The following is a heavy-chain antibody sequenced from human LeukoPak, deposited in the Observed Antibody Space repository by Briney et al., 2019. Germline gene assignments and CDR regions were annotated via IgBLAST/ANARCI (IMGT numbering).Heavy chain of an antibody. J-gene: IGHJ4*01. CDR3: SRGREYISNWNPFDF. CDR2: VNGDGNTK. CDR1: GFTLSNYW. V-gene: IGHV3-74*01. D-gene: IGHD6-13*01. Sequence: GGSLRLSCAASGFTLSNYWMHWVRHGPGKGLVWVSCVNGDGNTKKYADSVRGRFTISRDNAKNTLFLKMHSLRADDTAVYFCSRGREYISNWNPFDFWGHGTLVTVSS.